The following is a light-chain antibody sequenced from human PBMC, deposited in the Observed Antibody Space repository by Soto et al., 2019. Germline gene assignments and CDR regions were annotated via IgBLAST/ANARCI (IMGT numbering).Light chain of an antibody. CDR1: QSLNSW. Sequence: DIQMTQSPSTLSASIADRVTITCRASQSLNSWLAWYQQKPGKAPKLLIYKASNLESGVPSRFGGSGSGTEFTLAISSLQPDDYATYYCQQYIDYFTFGGGTTVEIK. J-gene: IGKJ4*01. CDR3: QQYIDYFT. CDR2: KAS. V-gene: IGKV1-5*03.